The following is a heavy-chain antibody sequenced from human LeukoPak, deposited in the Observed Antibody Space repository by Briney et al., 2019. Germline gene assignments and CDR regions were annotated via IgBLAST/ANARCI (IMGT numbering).Heavy chain of an antibody. J-gene: IGHJ6*02. D-gene: IGHD3-22*01. Sequence: ASVKVSCKASGYTFTRYEISWVRQAPGQGLEWMGWISVYNGNTNYAQKFQGRVTMTTDTSTSTAYMELRSLRSDDTAVYYCARDPTMINGMDVWGQGTTVTVSS. V-gene: IGHV1-18*01. CDR2: ISVYNGNT. CDR3: ARDPTMINGMDV. CDR1: GYTFTRYE.